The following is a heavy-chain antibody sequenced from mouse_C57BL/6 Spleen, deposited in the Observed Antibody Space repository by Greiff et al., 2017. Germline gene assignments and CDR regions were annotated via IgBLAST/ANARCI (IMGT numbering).Heavy chain of an antibody. CDR2: ISSGGSYT. CDR3: AREIYFTGSSDASLYAMCY. CDR1: GFTFSSYG. V-gene: IGHV5-6*01. Sequence: EVMLVESGGDLVKPGGSLKLSCAASGFTFSSYGMSWVRQTPDKRLEWVATISSGGSYTYYPDSVKGRFTISRDNAKNTLYLQMSSLKSEDTDPYISAREIYFTGSSDASLYAMCYCGEGNSQSASPQ. D-gene: IGHD1-1*01. J-gene: IGHJ4*01.